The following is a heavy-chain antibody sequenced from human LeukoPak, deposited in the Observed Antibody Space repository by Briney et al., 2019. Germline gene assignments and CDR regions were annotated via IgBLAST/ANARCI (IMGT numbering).Heavy chain of an antibody. J-gene: IGHJ4*02. CDR1: GGSISSSSYY. CDR3: ARQEYSSGWSIFDY. Sequence: SETLSLTCTVSGGSISSSSYYWGWIRQPPGKGLEWIGYIYYSVSTNYNPSLKSRVTISVDTSKNQFSLKLSSVTAADTAVYYCARQEYSSGWSIFDYWGQGTLVTVSS. V-gene: IGHV4-61*05. CDR2: IYYSVST. D-gene: IGHD6-19*01.